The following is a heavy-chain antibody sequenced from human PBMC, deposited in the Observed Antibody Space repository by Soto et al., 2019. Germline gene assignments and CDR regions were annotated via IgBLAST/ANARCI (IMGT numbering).Heavy chain of an antibody. D-gene: IGHD3-9*01. V-gene: IGHV2-5*01. CDR2: VNWHEDK. Sequence: QITLKESGPSLVKPTQTLTLTCTFSGYSLTNTGVTVGWIRQPPGKALEWLALVNWHEDKRYNPSLRNSLAIAKDTSKNRVVLTLANVGPVDTATYYCAHSHFEILTGPCDSWGRGTLVSVSS. CDR3: AHSHFEILTGPCDS. CDR1: GYSLTNTGVT. J-gene: IGHJ5*01.